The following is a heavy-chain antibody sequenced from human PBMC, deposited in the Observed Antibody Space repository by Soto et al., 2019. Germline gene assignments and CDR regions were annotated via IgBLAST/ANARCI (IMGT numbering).Heavy chain of an antibody. Sequence: QLHLVQSGAVVKKPGASVTVSCSASGYPVTAYYMHWVRQAPGRGLEWMGGINPATGAAKYTQTFQGRVTMTRDPSTSTVFMALSGPTSEDTAVFSCARGGGVGVAGSAAFDMWGQGTLVTVSS. J-gene: IGHJ3*02. V-gene: IGHV1-2*02. CDR2: INPATGAA. CDR1: GYPVTAYY. D-gene: IGHD3-3*01. CDR3: ARGGGVGVAGSAAFDM.